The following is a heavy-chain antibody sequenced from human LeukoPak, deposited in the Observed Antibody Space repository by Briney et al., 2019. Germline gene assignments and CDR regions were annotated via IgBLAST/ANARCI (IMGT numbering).Heavy chain of an antibody. Sequence: ASVKVSCKASGYTFTGYYVHWVRQAPGQGPEWMGRINPNSGGTNYAQKFRGRVTMTRDTSISTAYMELSRLRSDDTAVYYCARALGYRSGGSCENWFDPWGQGTLVTVSS. CDR2: INPNSGGT. CDR3: ARALGYRSGGSCENWFDP. V-gene: IGHV1-2*06. CDR1: GYTFTGYY. D-gene: IGHD2-15*01. J-gene: IGHJ5*02.